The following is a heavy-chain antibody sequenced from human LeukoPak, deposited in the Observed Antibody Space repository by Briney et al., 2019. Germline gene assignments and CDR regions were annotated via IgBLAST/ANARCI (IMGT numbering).Heavy chain of an antibody. CDR2: ISGSGGRT. Sequence: AGGSLRLSCAASGFTFSSYAMSWVRQAPGKGLEWVSAISGSGGRTYYADSVKGRFTISRDNSKNTLYLQMNSLRAEDTAVYYCARDYDFWSGYLAPDYWGQGTLVTVSS. CDR3: ARDYDFWSGYLAPDY. CDR1: GFTFSSYA. D-gene: IGHD3-3*01. V-gene: IGHV3-23*01. J-gene: IGHJ4*02.